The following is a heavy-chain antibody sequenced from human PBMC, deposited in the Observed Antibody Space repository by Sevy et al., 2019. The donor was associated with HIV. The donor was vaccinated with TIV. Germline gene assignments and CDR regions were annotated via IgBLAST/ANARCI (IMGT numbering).Heavy chain of an antibody. CDR3: ARDSDFGDPKLYYYYGMDV. V-gene: IGHV3-30*03. D-gene: IGHD4-17*01. CDR1: GFTFSSYG. J-gene: IGHJ6*02. Sequence: GSLRLSCAASGFTFSSYGMHWVRQAPGKGLEWVALISYDGSSKYYADSVKGRFTISRDNSKNTLYLQMNSLRSEDTAMYYCARDSDFGDPKLYYYYGMDVWGQGTTVTVSS. CDR2: ISYDGSSK.